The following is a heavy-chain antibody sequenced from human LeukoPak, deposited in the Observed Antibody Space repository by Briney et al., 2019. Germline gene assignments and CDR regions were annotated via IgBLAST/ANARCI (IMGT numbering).Heavy chain of an antibody. CDR3: ARGEAYGDYHFDY. CDR2: IYHSGST. CDR1: GGSISSGGYY. Sequence: TSQTLSLTCTVSGGSISSGGYYWSWIRQPPGKGLEWIGSIYHSGSTYYNPSLKSRVTISVDTSKNQFSLKLSSVTAADTAVYYCARGEAYGDYHFDYWGQGTLVTVSS. J-gene: IGHJ4*02. D-gene: IGHD4-17*01. V-gene: IGHV4-39*07.